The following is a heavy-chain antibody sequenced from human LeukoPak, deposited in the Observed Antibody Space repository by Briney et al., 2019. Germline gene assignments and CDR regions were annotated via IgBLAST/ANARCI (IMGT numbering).Heavy chain of an antibody. V-gene: IGHV3-23*01. Sequence: GGSLRLSCAASGFTFTTYAMSWVRQAPGKGLEWVSTISGSGGSTYYAASVKGRFTIPRDNSKNTLYLQMNSLRAEDTAVYYCAKFGGDYVNWGQGTLVTVSS. CDR3: AKFGGDYVN. J-gene: IGHJ4*02. D-gene: IGHD4-17*01. CDR1: GFTFTTYA. CDR2: ISGSGGST.